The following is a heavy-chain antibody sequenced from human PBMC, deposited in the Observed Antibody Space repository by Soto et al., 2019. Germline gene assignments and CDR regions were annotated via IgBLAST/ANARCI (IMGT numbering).Heavy chain of an antibody. V-gene: IGHV4-59*01. CDR1: GSPISDNY. Sequence: SETLSLTCTVSGSPISDNYWSWFRQAPGQGLEWVGYIYYTGTTTYHPSLKSRVTISLDTSKSQFSLILRSVTAADTAVYYCAGEGSQYYFDYWGQGTLVTVSS. CDR2: IYYTGTT. CDR3: AGEGSQYYFDY. J-gene: IGHJ4*02.